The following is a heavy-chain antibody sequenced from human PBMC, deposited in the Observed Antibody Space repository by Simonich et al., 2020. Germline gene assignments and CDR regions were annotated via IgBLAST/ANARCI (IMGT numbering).Heavy chain of an antibody. CDR2: IYFSGST. CDR1: GGSISSSSYY. Sequence: QLQLQESGPGLVKPSETLSLTCTVSGGSISSSSYYWGWIRQPPGKGLEWIGSIYFSGSTYYSPSLKRRGTISVDTSKNQFSLKLSSVTAADTAVYYCARHAGFAFDIWGQGTMVTVSS. V-gene: IGHV4-39*01. D-gene: IGHD6-13*01. J-gene: IGHJ3*02. CDR3: ARHAGFAFDI.